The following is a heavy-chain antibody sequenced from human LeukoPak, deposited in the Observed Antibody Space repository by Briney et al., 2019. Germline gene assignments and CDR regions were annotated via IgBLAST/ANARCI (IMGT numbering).Heavy chain of an antibody. V-gene: IGHV1-18*01. J-gene: IGHJ4*02. CDR2: ISAYNGNT. CDR1: GYTFTRYG. D-gene: IGHD3-10*01. Sequence: ASVQVSCKASGYTFTRYGISWVRQAPGQGLEWMGWISAYNGNTNYAQKLQGRVTMTTDTSTSTAYMELRSLRSDDTAVYYGARDRYYGSGLPFDYGGQGTLVTVSS. CDR3: ARDRYYGSGLPFDY.